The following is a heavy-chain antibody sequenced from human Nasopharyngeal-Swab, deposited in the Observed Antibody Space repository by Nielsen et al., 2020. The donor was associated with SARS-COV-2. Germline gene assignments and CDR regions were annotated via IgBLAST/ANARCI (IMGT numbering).Heavy chain of an antibody. J-gene: IGHJ5*02. CDR1: GFTFNTYA. CDR2: IGGSGGST. Sequence: GESLKISCAASGFTFNTYAMSWVRQAPGRGLEWVSAIGGSGGSTYYAESVKGRFTISRDNAKNSLYLQMSSLRAEDTAVYYCARGPRDGYNPNWFDPWGQGTLVTVSS. D-gene: IGHD5-24*01. V-gene: IGHV3-23*01. CDR3: ARGPRDGYNPNWFDP.